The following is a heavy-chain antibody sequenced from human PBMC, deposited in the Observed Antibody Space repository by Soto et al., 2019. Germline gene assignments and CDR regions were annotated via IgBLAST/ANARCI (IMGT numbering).Heavy chain of an antibody. Sequence: XAVEVSYNGSGYTFTSYGIRWVRQAPGQGLEWMGWISAYNGNTNYSQKLQGRVTMTTDTSTSTAYMELSGLKSDDTAVYYCATPTPLRGAMINNIKFDFWGQGTPVTVSS. CDR3: ATPTPLRGAMINNIKFDF. CDR2: ISAYNGNT. D-gene: IGHD3-10*01. CDR1: GYTFTSYG. V-gene: IGHV1-18*01. J-gene: IGHJ4*02.